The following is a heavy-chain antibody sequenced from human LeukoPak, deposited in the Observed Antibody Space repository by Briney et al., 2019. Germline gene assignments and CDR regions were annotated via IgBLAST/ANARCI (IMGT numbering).Heavy chain of an antibody. V-gene: IGHV3-74*01. J-gene: IGHJ4*02. CDR3: VRDFRSADY. Sequence: GGSLRLSCSASGFTFSSYAMHWVRQAPGKGPMWVSRICPDGTVTNYADSVKARFIISRDNARNTVYLQMNSLRVEDTAVYYCVRDFRSADYWGQGTLVTVSS. CDR2: ICPDGTVT. CDR1: GFTFSSYA.